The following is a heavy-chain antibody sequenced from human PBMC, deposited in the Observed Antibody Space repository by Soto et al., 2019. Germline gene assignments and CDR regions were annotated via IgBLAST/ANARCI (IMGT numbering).Heavy chain of an antibody. CDR2: IIPIFGTA. CDR3: AREVSDYGDYGRAFDI. CDR1: GGTFSSYA. Sequence: SVKVSCKASGGTFSSYAISWVRQAPGQGLEWMGGIIPIFGTANYAQKFQGRVTITADESTSTAYMELSSLRSEDTAVYYCAREVSDYGDYGRAFDIWGQGTMVTVSS. D-gene: IGHD4-17*01. J-gene: IGHJ3*02. V-gene: IGHV1-69*13.